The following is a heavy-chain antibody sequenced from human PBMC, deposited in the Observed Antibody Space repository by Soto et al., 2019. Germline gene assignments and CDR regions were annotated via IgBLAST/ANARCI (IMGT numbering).Heavy chain of an antibody. V-gene: IGHV4-39*01. CDR1: GGSVTNSSYY. Sequence: SETLSLTCTVSGGSVTNSSYYWGWIRQSPGKGLEWTGSVYYRGRSYSKSSVKSRVTISVDTSKNRFSLSLNSVTASDTAVYFCVSQRTTVPTQAYFDYWGPGALVTVSS. CDR2: VYYRGRS. D-gene: IGHD4-17*01. J-gene: IGHJ4*02. CDR3: VSQRTTVPTQAYFDY.